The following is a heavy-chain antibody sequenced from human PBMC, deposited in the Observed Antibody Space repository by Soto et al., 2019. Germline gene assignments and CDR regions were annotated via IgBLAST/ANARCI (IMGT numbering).Heavy chain of an antibody. CDR1: GFTFSGSA. Sequence: EVQLVESGGDLVHPGGSLRVTCAASGFTFSGSAIHWVRQASGKGLEWVGRIRSKVNTYATAYAASVKGRFSISRDDSKNTAYLEMKSLKTEDTAVYYCTRFSMDSSSGWLDPWGQGTLVAVSS. D-gene: IGHD6-6*01. V-gene: IGHV3-73*02. CDR3: TRFSMDSSSGWLDP. CDR2: IRSKVNTYAT. J-gene: IGHJ5*02.